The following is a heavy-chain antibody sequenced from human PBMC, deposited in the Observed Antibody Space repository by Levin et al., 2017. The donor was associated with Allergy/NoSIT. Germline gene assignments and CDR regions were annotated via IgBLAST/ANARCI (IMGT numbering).Heavy chain of an antibody. CDR1: GFTVSSNC. J-gene: IGHJ5*02. D-gene: IGHD6-13*01. CDR2: IYTDGST. Sequence: GGSLRLSCAASGFTVSSNCMTWVRQAPGRGLEWVSLIYTDGSTYYTDSVKGRFTISRDNSRNTLSLQMNSLRAEDTAMYFCASWRSRIDGSWFYGEPNWFDPWGQGTLVTVSS. V-gene: IGHV3-66*01. CDR3: ASWRSRIDGSWFYGEPNWFDP.